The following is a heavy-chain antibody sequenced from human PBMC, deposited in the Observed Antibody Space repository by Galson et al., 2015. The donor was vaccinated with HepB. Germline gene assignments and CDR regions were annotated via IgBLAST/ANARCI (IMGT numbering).Heavy chain of an antibody. CDR1: GFIFSTYA. Sequence: SLRLSCAASGFIFSTYAMSWVRQAPGKGLEWISVISDSGFSTYYGDSVKGRFTISRDNSKNTLSLQMNSLRAEDTAVYYCAKTRYCSGGSCYGFDYWGQGTLVTVSS. CDR2: ISDSGFST. J-gene: IGHJ4*02. V-gene: IGHV3-23*01. D-gene: IGHD2-15*01. CDR3: AKTRYCSGGSCYGFDY.